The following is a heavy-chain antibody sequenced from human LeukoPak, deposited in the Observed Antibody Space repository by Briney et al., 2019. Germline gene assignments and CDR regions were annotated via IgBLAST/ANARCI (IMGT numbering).Heavy chain of an antibody. CDR1: GFTFSSYA. D-gene: IGHD3-10*01. V-gene: IGHV3-23*01. CDR2: ISGSGGST. CDR3: AKVQLFSPLWFGEDYGMDV. J-gene: IGHJ6*02. Sequence: GGSLRLSCAASGFTFSSYAMSWVRQAPGKGLEWVSAISGSGGSTYYADSVKGRFTISRDDSKNTLYLQMNSLRAEDTAVYYCAKVQLFSPLWFGEDYGMDVWGQGTTVTVSS.